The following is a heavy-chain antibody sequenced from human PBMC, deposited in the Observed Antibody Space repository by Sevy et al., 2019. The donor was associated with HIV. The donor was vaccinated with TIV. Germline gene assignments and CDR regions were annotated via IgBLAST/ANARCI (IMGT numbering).Heavy chain of an antibody. D-gene: IGHD3-16*01. Sequence: GGSLRLSCAASGFTFTDYAMSWVRQTPGKGLEWVSYISVSGTTTKYADSVKGRFTISRDNSKNTLYLHMNSLRGEDTAVYYCGRMGVLLRFRIDPWGQGTLVTVSS. V-gene: IGHV3-23*01. CDR2: ISVSGTTT. CDR3: GRMGVLLRFRIDP. CDR1: GFTFTDYA. J-gene: IGHJ5*02.